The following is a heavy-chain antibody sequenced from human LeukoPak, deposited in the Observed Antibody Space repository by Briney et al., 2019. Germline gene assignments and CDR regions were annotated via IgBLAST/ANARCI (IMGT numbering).Heavy chain of an antibody. CDR3: ARGGFGELY. V-gene: IGHV3-21*01. Sequence: GGSLRLSCAASGFTFSSYSMNWVRQAPGKGLEWVSSISSTSTYIYYADSVKGRFTISRDNAKNSLYLQVNSLRAEDTAVYYCARGGFGELYWGRGTLVTVSS. J-gene: IGHJ4*02. CDR2: ISSTSTYI. CDR1: GFTFSSYS. D-gene: IGHD3-10*01.